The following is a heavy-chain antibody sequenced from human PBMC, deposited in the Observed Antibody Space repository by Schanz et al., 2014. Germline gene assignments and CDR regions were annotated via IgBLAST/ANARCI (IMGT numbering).Heavy chain of an antibody. D-gene: IGHD3-10*01. CDR3: TTTRNLDASGTYSGFDP. CDR1: GFTFSNAW. J-gene: IGHJ5*02. V-gene: IGHV3-15*01. Sequence: EAQVVESGGGLVKPGGSLRLSCVASGFTFSNAWMNWVRQGPGNRLEWVGRIKSRTDAGTTDYAPPVKGRLINTRDDARNARHMQMSGPTTEDTEVYYCTTTRNLDASGTYSGFDPWGQGTRVTVSS. CDR2: IKSRTDAGTT.